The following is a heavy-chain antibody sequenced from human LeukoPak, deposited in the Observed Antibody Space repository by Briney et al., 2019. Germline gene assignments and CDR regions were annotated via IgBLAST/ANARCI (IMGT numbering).Heavy chain of an antibody. CDR2: ILPRSGDT. CDR1: GYTFTDYY. V-gene: IGHV1-2*02. D-gene: IGHD2-2*01. CDR3: ARPPRDLVSAAPFPS. J-gene: IGHJ1*01. Sequence: GASVKVSCKASGYTFTDYYIQWVGQAPGEGPEWVGWILPRSGDTYYAQRFHGRVAMTTDTSINTAYMELSRLKSDDTAVYFCARPPRDLVSAAPFPSWGQGTLVTVSS.